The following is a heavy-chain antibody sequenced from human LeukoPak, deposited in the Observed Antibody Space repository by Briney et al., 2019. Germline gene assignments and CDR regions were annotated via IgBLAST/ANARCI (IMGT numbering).Heavy chain of an antibody. J-gene: IGHJ4*02. CDR3: ARSESAGRVY. V-gene: IGHV4-61*02. Sequence: SQTLSLTCTVSGGSISSGSYYWSWIRQPAGKGLEWIVRIYTSGSTNYNPSLKSRVTISVATSNNPFSLKLSSVTAAATAVYYCARSESAGRVYWGQGTLVTVSS. D-gene: IGHD6-13*01. CDR2: IYTSGST. CDR1: GGSISSGSYY.